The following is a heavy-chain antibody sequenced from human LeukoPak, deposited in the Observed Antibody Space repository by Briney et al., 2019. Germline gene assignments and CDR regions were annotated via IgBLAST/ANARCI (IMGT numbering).Heavy chain of an antibody. V-gene: IGHV4-4*07. J-gene: IGHJ6*03. CDR1: GDSVSNYY. CDR3: ARERLIPDYYMDV. Sequence: SETLSLTCSVSGDSVSNYYWSWIRQPAGKGLEWIGRIYTSGSTNYNPSLKSRVTISVDTSKNQFSLKLSSVTAADTAVYYCARERLIPDYYMDVWGKGTTVTISS. CDR2: IYTSGST. D-gene: IGHD3-16*01.